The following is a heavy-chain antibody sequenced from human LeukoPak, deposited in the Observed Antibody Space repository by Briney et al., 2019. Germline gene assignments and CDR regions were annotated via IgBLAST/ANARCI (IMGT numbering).Heavy chain of an antibody. CDR1: GFIFSYYA. V-gene: IGHV3-30*01. CDR3: ARGGDVTGTKYALEY. J-gene: IGHJ4*02. CDR2: ISYDGTDE. D-gene: IGHD1-7*01. Sequence: QPGGSLRLSCTASGFIFSYYAMHWVRQAPGKGLEWVAIISYDGTDENFADSVEGRFTISRDNSMNTLYLQMNSLRHEDTAVYFCARGGDVTGTKYALEYWGQGTLVTVSS.